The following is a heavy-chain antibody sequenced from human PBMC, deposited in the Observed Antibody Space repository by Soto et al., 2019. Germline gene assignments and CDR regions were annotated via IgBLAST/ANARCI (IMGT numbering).Heavy chain of an antibody. D-gene: IGHD4-17*01. CDR1: GFTFSSYG. V-gene: IGHV3-33*01. J-gene: IGHJ6*03. CDR3: AIASYGDYGGYYYYYYMDV. Sequence: GGSLRLSCAASGFTFSSYGMHWVRQAPGKGLEWVAVIGYDGSNKYYADSVKGRFTISRDNSKNTLYLQMNSLRAEDTAVYYCAIASYGDYGGYYYYYYMDVWGKGTTVTVSS. CDR2: IGYDGSNK.